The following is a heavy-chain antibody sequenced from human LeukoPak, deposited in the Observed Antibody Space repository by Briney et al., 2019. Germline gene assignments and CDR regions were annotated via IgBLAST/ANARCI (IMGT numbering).Heavy chain of an antibody. Sequence: SETLSLTCTVSGGSISSYYWSWIRQPPGKGLEWIGYIYYSGSTNYNPSLKSRVTISVDTSKNQFSLKLSSVTAADTAVYYCARDFWGSGSGYWSRSNHHAFDIWGQGTMVTVSS. CDR1: GGSISSYY. CDR3: ARDFWGSGSGYWSRSNHHAFDI. V-gene: IGHV4-59*01. D-gene: IGHD3-10*01. J-gene: IGHJ3*02. CDR2: IYYSGST.